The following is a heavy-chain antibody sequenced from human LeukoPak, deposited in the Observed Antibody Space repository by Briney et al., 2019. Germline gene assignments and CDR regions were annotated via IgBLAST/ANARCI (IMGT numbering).Heavy chain of an antibody. CDR2: ISGSGGST. Sequence: GGSLRLSCAASGFTFSSYAMSWVRQAPGKGLEWVSAISGSGGSTYYADSVKGRFPISRDNSKNTLYLQMNSLRAEDTAVYYCAKPPYGYDFWSGYYYFDYWGQGTLVTVSS. CDR1: GFTFSSYA. D-gene: IGHD3-3*01. V-gene: IGHV3-23*01. J-gene: IGHJ4*02. CDR3: AKPPYGYDFWSGYYYFDY.